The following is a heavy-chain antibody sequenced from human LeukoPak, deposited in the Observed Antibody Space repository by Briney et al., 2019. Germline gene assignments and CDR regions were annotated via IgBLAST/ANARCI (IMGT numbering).Heavy chain of an antibody. CDR1: GYTFTAYY. D-gene: IGHD2-8*01. Sequence: ASVRVSCKASGYTFTAYYIHWVRQAPGQGLEWMGWINPNGGATNYVRKFQGRVTMTRDTSISTAYMELSRLRSDDTAVYYCARYGDCSNGVCYYDYWGQGTLVTVSS. V-gene: IGHV1-2*02. J-gene: IGHJ4*02. CDR2: INPNGGAT. CDR3: ARYGDCSNGVCYYDY.